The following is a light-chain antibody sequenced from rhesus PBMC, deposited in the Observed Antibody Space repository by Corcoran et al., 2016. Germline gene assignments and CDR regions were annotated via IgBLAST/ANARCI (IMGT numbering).Light chain of an antibody. V-gene: IGKV1-66*01. CDR3: QQYNNSTFT. J-gene: IGKJ3*01. Sequence: DIQMTQSPSSLSASVVDRVTITCRASQAINDHLSWYQQKPGKAPKPLIYCASSLETGVPSRFSGSRSGTDYTLTISNLQPEDIATYYCQQYNNSTFTFGPGTKPDIK. CDR2: CAS. CDR1: QAINDH.